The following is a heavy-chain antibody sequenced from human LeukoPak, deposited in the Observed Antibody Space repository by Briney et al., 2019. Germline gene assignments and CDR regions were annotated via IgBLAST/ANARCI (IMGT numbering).Heavy chain of an antibody. CDR3: ARQRYSSGPSYYFDY. CDR1: GYRFTSYW. Sequence: GVSVKLFYKGSGYRFTSYWLRGVREIPGKGLEWMGLIYPCDSDTIYSPSFQGQLTISADKSISTAYLQWSSLKASDTAMYYCARQRYSSGPSYYFDYWGQGTLVTVSS. V-gene: IGHV5-51*01. D-gene: IGHD6-19*01. J-gene: IGHJ4*02. CDR2: IYPCDSDT.